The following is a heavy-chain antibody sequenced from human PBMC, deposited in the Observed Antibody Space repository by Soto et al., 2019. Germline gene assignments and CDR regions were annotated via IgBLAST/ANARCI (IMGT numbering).Heavy chain of an antibody. CDR2: INAGNGNT. CDR1: GYTFTSYA. V-gene: IGHV1-3*01. Sequence: ASVKVSCKASGYTFTSYAMHWVRQAPGQRLEWMGWINAGNGNTKYSQKFQGRVTITRDTSASTAYMELSSLRSEDTAVYYCARDRPLHPSYHDYGMDVWGQGITVTVSS. J-gene: IGHJ6*01. D-gene: IGHD2-15*01. CDR3: ARDRPLHPSYHDYGMDV.